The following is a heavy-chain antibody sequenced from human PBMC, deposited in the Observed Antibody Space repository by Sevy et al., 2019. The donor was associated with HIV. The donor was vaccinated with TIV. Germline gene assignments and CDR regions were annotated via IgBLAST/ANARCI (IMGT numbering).Heavy chain of an antibody. Sequence: ASVKVSCKASGYTFTSYGISWVRQAPGQGLEWMGWISAYNGYTNYAQKLQGRVTMTTDTSTSTAYMELRSLRSDATAVSYCARDPAAGRGEYFQHWGQGTLVTVSS. J-gene: IGHJ1*01. D-gene: IGHD6-13*01. V-gene: IGHV1-18*01. CDR3: ARDPAAGRGEYFQH. CDR2: ISAYNGYT. CDR1: GYTFTSYG.